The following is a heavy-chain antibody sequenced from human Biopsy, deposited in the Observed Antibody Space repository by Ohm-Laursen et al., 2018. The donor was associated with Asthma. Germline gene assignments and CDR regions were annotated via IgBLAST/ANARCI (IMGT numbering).Heavy chain of an antibody. Sequence: ASVKVSCKASGYTFINYAIHWVRQAPGQRLEWMGWINAGNGNTKYSQKFQGRVTITRDTSASTAYMELSSLRSEDTAVYYCARTYYDFLTEQVNDAFAIWGQGTMVTVPS. V-gene: IGHV1-3*01. D-gene: IGHD3-9*01. CDR1: GYTFINYA. CDR3: ARTYYDFLTEQVNDAFAI. CDR2: INAGNGNT. J-gene: IGHJ3*02.